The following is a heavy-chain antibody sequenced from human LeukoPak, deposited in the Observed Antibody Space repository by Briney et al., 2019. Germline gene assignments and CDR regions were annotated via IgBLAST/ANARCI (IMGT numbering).Heavy chain of an antibody. J-gene: IGHJ4*02. CDR3: ARAGRAGDHQDY. CDR2: IYSGGST. CDR1: GFTVSSNY. D-gene: IGHD3-10*01. Sequence: GGSPRLSCAASGFTVSSNYMSWVRQAPGKGLEWVSVIYSGGSTYYADSVKGRFTISRDNSKNTLYLQMNSLRAEDTAVYYCARAGRAGDHQDYWGQGTLVTVPS. V-gene: IGHV3-66*01.